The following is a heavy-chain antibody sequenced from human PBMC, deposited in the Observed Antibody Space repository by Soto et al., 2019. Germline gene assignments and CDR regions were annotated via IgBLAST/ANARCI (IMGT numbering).Heavy chain of an antibody. D-gene: IGHD3-22*01. J-gene: IGHJ3*02. V-gene: IGHV5-51*01. CDR1: GYSFTSYW. CDR2: IYPGDSDT. Sequence: LKISCKGSGYSFTSYWIGWVRQMPGKGLEWMGIIYPGDSDTRYSPSFQGQVTISADKSISTAYLQWSSLKASDTAMYYCARLPHYYYSSGYYYEDAFDIWGQGTMVTVSS. CDR3: ARLPHYYYSSGYYYEDAFDI.